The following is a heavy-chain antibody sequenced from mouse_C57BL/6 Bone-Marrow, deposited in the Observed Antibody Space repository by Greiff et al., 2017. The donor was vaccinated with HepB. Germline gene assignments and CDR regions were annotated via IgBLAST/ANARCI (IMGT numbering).Heavy chain of an antibody. J-gene: IGHJ2*01. CDR1: GFTFSSYA. CDR3: TRVIYYDYFDY. D-gene: IGHD2-4*01. V-gene: IGHV5-9-1*02. CDR2: ISSGGDYI. Sequence: EVKLQESGEGLVKPGGSLKLSCAASGFTFSSYAMSWVRQTPEKRLEWVAYISSGGDYIYYADTVKGRFTISRDNARKTLYLQMSSLKSEDTAMYYCTRVIYYDYFDYWGQGTTLTVSS.